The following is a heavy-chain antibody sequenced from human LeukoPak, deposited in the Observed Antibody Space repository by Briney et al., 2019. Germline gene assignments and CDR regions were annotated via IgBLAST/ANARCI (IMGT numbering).Heavy chain of an antibody. J-gene: IGHJ3*02. Sequence: SVKVSCKASGGTFSSYAVSWVRQAPGQGLEWMGGIIPIFGTANYAQKFQGRVTITADESTSTAYMELSSLRSEDTAVYYCARVPGNHDILTGYDIWGQGTMVTVSS. V-gene: IGHV1-69*01. CDR3: ARVPGNHDILTGYDI. CDR2: IIPIFGTA. CDR1: GGTFSSYA. D-gene: IGHD3-9*01.